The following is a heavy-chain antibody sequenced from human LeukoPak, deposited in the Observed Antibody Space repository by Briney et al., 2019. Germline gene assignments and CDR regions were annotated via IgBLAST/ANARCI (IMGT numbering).Heavy chain of an antibody. CDR2: IYYSGTT. V-gene: IGHV4-59*02. CDR3: AREESSSWYELGY. CDR1: GGSVSSYY. J-gene: IGHJ4*02. D-gene: IGHD6-13*01. Sequence: SETRSLTCTVSGGSVSSYYWSWIRQPPGKGLEWIGYIYYSGTTNYNPSLKSRVTISVDTSKNEFSLNLSSVTAADTAVYYCAREESSSWYELGYWGQGNMITVSS.